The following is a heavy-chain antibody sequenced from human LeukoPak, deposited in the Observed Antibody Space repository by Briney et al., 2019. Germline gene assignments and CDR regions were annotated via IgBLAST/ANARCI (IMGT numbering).Heavy chain of an antibody. D-gene: IGHD2-2*01. Sequence: ASVKVSCKASGYTFASYEINWVRQATGQGLEWMGWMNPNSGNTGYAQKFQGRVTMTRNTSISTAYMELSSLRSEDTAVYYCARTRYQLLSYYYGMDVWGQGTTVTVSS. CDR3: ARTRYQLLSYYYGMDV. CDR1: GYTFASYE. V-gene: IGHV1-8*01. J-gene: IGHJ6*02. CDR2: MNPNSGNT.